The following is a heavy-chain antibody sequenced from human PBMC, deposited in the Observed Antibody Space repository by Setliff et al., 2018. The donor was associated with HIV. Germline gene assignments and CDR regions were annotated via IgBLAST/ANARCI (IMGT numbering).Heavy chain of an antibody. V-gene: IGHV5-51*01. CDR2: IYPGDSDT. Sequence: GESLKISCKASGYTFTDYWIGWVRQMPGKGLEWMAIIYPGDSDTRYSPSFQGQVTMSTNKSISTAYLQWNSLKASDTATYYCARHVGDTFDIWGQGTMVTVSS. CDR3: ARHVGDTFDI. CDR1: GYTFTDYW. J-gene: IGHJ3*02. D-gene: IGHD3-16*01.